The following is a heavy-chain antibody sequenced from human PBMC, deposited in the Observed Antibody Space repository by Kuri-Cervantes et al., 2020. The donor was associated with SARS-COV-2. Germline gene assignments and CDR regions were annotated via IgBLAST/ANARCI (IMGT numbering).Heavy chain of an antibody. CDR2: INPNTGGT. J-gene: IGHJ4*02. CDR1: GYTFTGYY. CDR3: ARDLFEKTYDSWSGIFDY. D-gene: IGHD3-3*01. Sequence: ASVKVSCKASGYTFTGYYMHWVRQAPGQGLEWMGWINPNTGGTNYAQKFQGRVTMTRDTSIRTAYMELSRLRSDDTAVYYCARDLFEKTYDSWSGIFDYWGQGTLVTVSS. V-gene: IGHV1-2*02.